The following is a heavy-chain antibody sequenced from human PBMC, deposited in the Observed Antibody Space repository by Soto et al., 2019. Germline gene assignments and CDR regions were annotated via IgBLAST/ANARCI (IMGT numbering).Heavy chain of an antibody. J-gene: IGHJ3*02. CDR1: GGTFSSYA. V-gene: IGHV1-69*13. Sequence: SVKVSCKASGGTFSSYAISWGRQAPGQGLEWMGGIIPIFGTANYAQKFQGRVTITADESTSTAYMELSSLRSEDTAVYYCARAPVDCSDGSCYSEDAFDIWGQGTMITVSS. CDR2: IIPIFGTA. CDR3: ARAPVDCSDGSCYSEDAFDI. D-gene: IGHD2-15*01.